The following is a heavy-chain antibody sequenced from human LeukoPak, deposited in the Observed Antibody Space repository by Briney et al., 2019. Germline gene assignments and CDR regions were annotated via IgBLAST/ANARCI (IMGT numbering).Heavy chain of an antibody. CDR3: ARGRDGYKPDFDY. CDR1: GGSISSGGYS. CDR2: IYHSGST. D-gene: IGHD5-24*01. Sequence: SQTLSLTCAVSGGSISSGGYSWSWIRQPPGKGLEWIGYIYHSGSTYYNPSLKSRVTISVDGSKNQFSLKLSSVTAADTAVYYCARGRDGYKPDFDYWGQGTLVTVSS. V-gene: IGHV4-30-2*01. J-gene: IGHJ4*02.